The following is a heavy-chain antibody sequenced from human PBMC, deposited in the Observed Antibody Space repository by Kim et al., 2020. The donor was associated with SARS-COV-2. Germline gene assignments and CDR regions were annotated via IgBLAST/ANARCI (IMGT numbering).Heavy chain of an antibody. Sequence: GGSLRLSCAASGLTFSSNAMSWVRQAPGKGLEWVSTIGTGGITTFYADSVKGRFTVSRDNSKNTLYVQMNSLRADDTAVYYCAKVVSGYFDSWGLGTLVT. J-gene: IGHJ5*01. V-gene: IGHV3-23*01. CDR2: IGTGGITT. CDR1: GLTFSSNA. CDR3: AKVVSGYFDS. D-gene: IGHD6-13*01.